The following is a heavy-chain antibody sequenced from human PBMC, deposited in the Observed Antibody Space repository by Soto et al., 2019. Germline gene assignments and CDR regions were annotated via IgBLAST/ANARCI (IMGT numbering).Heavy chain of an antibody. D-gene: IGHD3-22*01. Sequence: PGGSLRLSCAASGFTFSSYGMHWVRQAPGKGLEWVAVISYDGSNKYYADSVEGRFTISRDNSKNTLYLQMNSLRAEDTAVYYCAKDLDYDSSGYPGYWGQGTLVTVSS. CDR3: AKDLDYDSSGYPGY. CDR1: GFTFSSYG. J-gene: IGHJ4*02. V-gene: IGHV3-30*18. CDR2: ISYDGSNK.